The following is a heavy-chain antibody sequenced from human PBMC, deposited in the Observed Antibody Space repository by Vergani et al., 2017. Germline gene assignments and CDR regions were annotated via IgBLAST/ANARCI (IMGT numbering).Heavy chain of an antibody. Sequence: EVQLVQSGAEVEKPGESLKISCKGSGYSFTNSWIGWVRQMPGKGLEWMGIIYPDDSDTRNSPSFQGQVTISADQSISTAYLQWSSLDASDTAMYFCAGRGGTYKENAFDIWGQGTMVTVSS. D-gene: IGHD1-26*01. CDR2: IYPDDSDT. CDR3: AGRGGTYKENAFDI. J-gene: IGHJ3*02. V-gene: IGHV5-51*03. CDR1: GYSFTNSW.